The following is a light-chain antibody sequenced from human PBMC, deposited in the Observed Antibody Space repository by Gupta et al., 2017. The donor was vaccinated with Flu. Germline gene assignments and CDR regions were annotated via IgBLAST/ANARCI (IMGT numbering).Light chain of an antibody. V-gene: IGKV1-27*01. CDR3: QKYNSALGT. CDR1: QVINNF. Sequence: DIQMTQSPSSLSASIGDRVTITCRASQVINNFLAWYQQKPGKVPKLLIYGASTWQSGVPSRFSGSRSGTEFTLTISGLQPEDAAIYYCQKYNSALGTFGPGTTVDIK. J-gene: IGKJ3*01. CDR2: GAS.